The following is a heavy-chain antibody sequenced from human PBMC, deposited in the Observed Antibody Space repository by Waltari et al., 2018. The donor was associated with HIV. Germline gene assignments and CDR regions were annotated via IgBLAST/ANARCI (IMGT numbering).Heavy chain of an antibody. D-gene: IGHD7-27*01. CDR1: GFNVSANY. Sequence: EVQLVESGGGLVQPGGSLRLSCVVSGFNVSANYMSWVRQAPGKGLGCVSVMFTGGTTYYADSVKGRVTISRDNSRNTVYLQMNNLRAEDTAVYYCATDDFLTYWGQGTPVTVSS. J-gene: IGHJ4*02. CDR3: ATDDFLTY. CDR2: MFTGGTT. V-gene: IGHV3-66*01.